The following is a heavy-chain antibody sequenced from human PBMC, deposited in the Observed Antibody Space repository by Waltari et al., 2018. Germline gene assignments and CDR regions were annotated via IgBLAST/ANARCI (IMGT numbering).Heavy chain of an antibody. V-gene: IGHV4-30-4*08. CDR2: IYYRGST. CDR1: GGSISSGDYY. Sequence: QVQLQESGPGLVKPSQTLSLTCTVSGGSISSGDYYWSWIRQPPGKGLEWIGYIYYRGSTYYNPSLKSRVTISVDTSKNQFSLKLSSVTAADTAVYYCARSEVVIIEGGAFDYWGQGTLVTVSS. CDR3: ARSEVVIIEGGAFDY. J-gene: IGHJ4*02. D-gene: IGHD3-3*01.